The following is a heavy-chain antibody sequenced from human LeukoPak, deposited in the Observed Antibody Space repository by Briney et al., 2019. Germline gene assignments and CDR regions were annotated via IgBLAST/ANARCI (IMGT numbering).Heavy chain of an antibody. CDR2: IKQDGNEK. CDR1: GFTVSSNY. J-gene: IGHJ4*02. Sequence: GGSLRLSCAASGFTVSSNYMSWVRQAPGKGLEWVANIKQDGNEKYYADSVKGRFTISRDNAKNSLDLQMNSLRAEDTAVYYCARDTLGEGEDANYAVYYFDYWGQGSVVTVSS. V-gene: IGHV3-7*01. D-gene: IGHD4/OR15-4a*01. CDR3: ARDTLGEGEDANYAVYYFDY.